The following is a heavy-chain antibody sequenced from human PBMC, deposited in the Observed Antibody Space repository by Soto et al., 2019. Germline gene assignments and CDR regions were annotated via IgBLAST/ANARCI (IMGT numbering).Heavy chain of an antibody. CDR1: GFTFSSYG. D-gene: IGHD3-10*01. Sequence: GGSLRLSCAASGFTFSSYGMHWVRQAPGKGLEWVAVISYDGSNKYYADSVKGRFTISRDNSKNTLYLQMNSLRAEDTAVYYCPKESRTTTVRDLIDYWGQGTLVTVSS. J-gene: IGHJ4*02. V-gene: IGHV3-30*18. CDR3: PKESRTTTVRDLIDY. CDR2: ISYDGSNK.